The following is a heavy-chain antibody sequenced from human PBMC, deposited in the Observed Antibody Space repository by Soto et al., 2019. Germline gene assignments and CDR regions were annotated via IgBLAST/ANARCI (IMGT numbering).Heavy chain of an antibody. CDR2: INHSGSA. D-gene: IGHD3-9*01. Sequence: SETLFLTCVVYAGSFRGHFWSWIRQPPGKGMEWIGEINHSGSANYNPSLKSRVTISVEKTKNKFSLQLTYVNAPDTAVYYCEGWAVGIMMFGLPKDYWSQGTQVTVS. V-gene: IGHV4-34*01. CDR1: AGSFRGHF. J-gene: IGHJ4*02. CDR3: EGWAVGIMMFGLPKDY.